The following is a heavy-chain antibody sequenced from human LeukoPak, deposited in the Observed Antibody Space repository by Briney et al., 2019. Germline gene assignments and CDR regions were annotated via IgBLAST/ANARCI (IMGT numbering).Heavy chain of an antibody. V-gene: IGHV3-30*04. J-gene: IGHJ6*04. D-gene: IGHD5-12*01. Sequence: GGSLRLSCAASGFTFSSYAMHWVRQAPGKGLEWVAVISYDGSNTYYADSVKGRFTISRDNSKNTLYLQMNNLRAEDTAAYYCARAERGGYSGYDYGMDLWGKGTSVTVSS. CDR3: ARAERGGYSGYDYGMDL. CDR1: GFTFSSYA. CDR2: ISYDGSNT.